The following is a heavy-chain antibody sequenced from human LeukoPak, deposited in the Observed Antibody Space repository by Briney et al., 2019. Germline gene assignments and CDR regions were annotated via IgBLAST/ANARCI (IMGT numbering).Heavy chain of an antibody. CDR3: ARGPIYYYDSRGAFDI. V-gene: IGHV1-46*01. D-gene: IGHD3-22*01. J-gene: IGHJ3*02. CDR2: INPSGGST. CDR1: GDIFTSYY. Sequence: GASVKVSCKASGDIFTSYYMHWVRQAPGQGLEWMGIINPSGGSTSYAQKFQGRVTMTRDTSISTAYMELSRLRSDDTAVYYCARGPIYYYDSRGAFDIWGQGTMVTVSS.